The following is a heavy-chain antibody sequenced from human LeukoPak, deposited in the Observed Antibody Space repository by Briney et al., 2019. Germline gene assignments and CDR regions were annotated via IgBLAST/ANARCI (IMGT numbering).Heavy chain of an antibody. J-gene: IGHJ4*02. CDR3: ARPTQSSSYFDY. D-gene: IGHD1-26*01. Sequence: TFTXXYTHXVRQAPGQGLEWMGIINPSGGSTTYAQKFQGRVTMTRDTSTSTVYMELSSLRSEDTAVYYCARPTQSSSYFDYWGQGTLVTVSS. CDR2: INPSGGST. CDR1: TFTXXY. V-gene: IGHV1-46*01.